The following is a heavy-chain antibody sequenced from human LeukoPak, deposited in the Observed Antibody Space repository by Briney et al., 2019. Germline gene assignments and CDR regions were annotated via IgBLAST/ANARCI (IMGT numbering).Heavy chain of an antibody. D-gene: IGHD3-22*01. CDR1: GYSISSGYY. CDR2: IYHSGST. CDR3: ARGNYDSSGYFQFDY. Sequence: SETLSLTCTVSGYSISSGYYWGWIRQPPGKGLEWIGSIYHSGSTYYNPSLKSRVTISVDTSKNQFSLKLSSVTAADTAVYYCARGNYDSSGYFQFDYWGQGTLVTVSS. V-gene: IGHV4-38-2*02. J-gene: IGHJ4*02.